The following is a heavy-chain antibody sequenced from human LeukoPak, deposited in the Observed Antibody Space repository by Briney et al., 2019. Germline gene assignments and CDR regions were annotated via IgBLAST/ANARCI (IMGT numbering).Heavy chain of an antibody. D-gene: IGHD3-22*01. CDR2: ISPGDSDA. J-gene: IGHJ5*02. CDR3: ARCGYVGSGHYYNWFDP. V-gene: IGHV5-51*01. CDR1: GYHFTNFW. Sequence: GGSLQISCQTSGYHFTNFWIAWGRQPPGKGLEWLGIISPGDSDALYNPSFQGHVTISTDRSINTAYLPWSSLQASDTAIYYCARCGYVGSGHYYNWFDPWGQGTLVTVAS.